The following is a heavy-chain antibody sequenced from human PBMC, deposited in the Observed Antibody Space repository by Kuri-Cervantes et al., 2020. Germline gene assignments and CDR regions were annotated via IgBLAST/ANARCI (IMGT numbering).Heavy chain of an antibody. CDR3: AKCSSAFGMFAEFDY. V-gene: IGHV3-23*01. Sequence: GGSLRLSCAASGFSFISYAMSWVRQAPGKGLEWVSSITINGDTTYYADSVKGRFTISRDNSKNTLYLQMNSLRAEDTAVYYCAKCSSAFGMFAEFDYWGQGTLVTVSS. CDR2: ITINGDTT. D-gene: IGHD3-10*01. CDR1: GFSFISYA. J-gene: IGHJ4*02.